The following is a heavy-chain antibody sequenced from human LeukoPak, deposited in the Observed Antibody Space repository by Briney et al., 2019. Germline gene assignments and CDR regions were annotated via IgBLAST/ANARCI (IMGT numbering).Heavy chain of an antibody. CDR1: GFNVRSNY. Sequence: PGGSLRLSCAPSGFNVRSNYMSWVRQAPGKGLEWVSVIYSGGSTYYADSVKGRFTISRDNSKNTLYLQMNSLRAEDTAVYYCARGAGGYQFDYWGQGTLVTVFS. CDR2: IYSGGST. CDR3: ARGAGGYQFDY. V-gene: IGHV3-53*01. J-gene: IGHJ4*02. D-gene: IGHD3-22*01.